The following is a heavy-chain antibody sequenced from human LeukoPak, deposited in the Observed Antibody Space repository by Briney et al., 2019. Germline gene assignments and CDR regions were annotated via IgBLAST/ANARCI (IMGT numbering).Heavy chain of an antibody. V-gene: IGHV1-2*02. J-gene: IGHJ4*02. CDR2: INPNSGGT. CDR3: ARDNVYGSGSYCHY. CDR1: GYTFTGYY. Sequence: ASVKVSCKASGYTFTGYYMHWVRQAPGQGLEWMGWINPNSGGTNYAQKFQGRVTMTRDTSISTAHMELSRLRSEDTAVYYCARDNVYGSGSYCHYWGQGTLVTVSS. D-gene: IGHD3-10*01.